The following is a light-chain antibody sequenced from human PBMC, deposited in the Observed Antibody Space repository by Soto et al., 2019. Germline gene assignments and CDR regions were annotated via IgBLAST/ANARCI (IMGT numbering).Light chain of an antibody. CDR2: DVS. CDR3: SSYTSSIL. Sequence: QSVLTQPASVSGSPGQSITISCTGTSSDVGGYNYVSWYQQHPGKAPKLMIYDVSNRPSGVSNRFSGSKSGNTASLTISGLQAEVEADYYCSSYTSSILFGGGTKLTVL. CDR1: SSDVGGYNY. J-gene: IGLJ2*01. V-gene: IGLV2-14*01.